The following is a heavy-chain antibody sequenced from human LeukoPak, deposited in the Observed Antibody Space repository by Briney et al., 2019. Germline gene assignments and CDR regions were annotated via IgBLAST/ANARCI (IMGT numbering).Heavy chain of an antibody. CDR1: GFTFSSYS. Sequence: PGGSLRLSCAASGFTFSSYSMNWVRQAPGKGLEWVSYISSSGSTIYYADSEKGRFTISRDNAKNSLYLQMNSLRAEDTAVYYCARALGGSSCWYRIYYYYGMDVWRQGTTVTVSS. CDR3: ARALGGSSCWYRIYYYYGMDV. V-gene: IGHV3-48*04. J-gene: IGHJ6*02. CDR2: ISSSGSTI. D-gene: IGHD6-13*01.